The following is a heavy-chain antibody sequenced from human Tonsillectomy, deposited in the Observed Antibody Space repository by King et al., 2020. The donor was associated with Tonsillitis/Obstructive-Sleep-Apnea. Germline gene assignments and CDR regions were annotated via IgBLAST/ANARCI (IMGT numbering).Heavy chain of an antibody. J-gene: IGHJ4*02. CDR3: ARRFGY. V-gene: IGHV3-48*02. CDR2: ISSSSGAI. Sequence: VQLVESGGGLVQPGGSLRISCAASGFTFSNYDMNWVRQAPGKGLEWVSYISSSSGAIYYAGSVKGRFTISRDNAKNSLFLQMNSLSDEDTAVYYCARRFGYWGQGTLVTVSS. CDR1: GFTFSNYD.